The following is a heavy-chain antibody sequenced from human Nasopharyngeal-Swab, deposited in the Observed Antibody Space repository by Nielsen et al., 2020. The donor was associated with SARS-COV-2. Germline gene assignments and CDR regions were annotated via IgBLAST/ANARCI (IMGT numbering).Heavy chain of an antibody. V-gene: IGHV3-7*01. J-gene: IGHJ4*02. CDR3: ARDRGYYAFDY. CDR2: INKDGSEK. CDR1: GLSFSEFW. D-gene: IGHD5-12*01. Sequence: GGSLRLSCAASGLSFSEFWMYCVRQAPGKGLEWVASINKDGSEKYYGDSVRGRFTTSRDNAENSLSLQMNSLRGEDTAVYYCARDRGYYAFDYWGQGTLVTVSS.